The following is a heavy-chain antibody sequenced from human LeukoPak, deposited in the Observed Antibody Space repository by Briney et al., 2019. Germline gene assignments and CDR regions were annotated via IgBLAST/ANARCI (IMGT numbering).Heavy chain of an antibody. CDR2: IYSGGST. CDR1: GFTVSSNY. CDR3: ARGDPFGSGPSPAYFDY. Sequence: PGGSLRLSCEASGFTVSSNYMSWVRQAPGMGLEWVSVIYSGGSTYYADSVKGRFTTSRDNSKNTLYLQMNSLRAEDTAVYYCARGDPFGSGPSPAYFDYWGQGTLVTVSS. J-gene: IGHJ4*02. V-gene: IGHV3-53*01. D-gene: IGHD3-10*01.